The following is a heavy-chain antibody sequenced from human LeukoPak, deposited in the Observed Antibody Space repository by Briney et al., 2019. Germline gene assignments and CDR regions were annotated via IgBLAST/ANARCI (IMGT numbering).Heavy chain of an antibody. V-gene: IGHV3-9*01. D-gene: IGHD3-10*02. Sequence: PGGSLRLSCAASGFTFDDYAMHWVRQAPGKGLEWVSGISWNSGSIGYADSVKGRFTISRDNAKNSLYLQMNSLRAEDTAFYYCAKEKKNLPGMFDYWGQGTLVTVSS. CDR1: GFTFDDYA. CDR3: AKEKKNLPGMFDY. J-gene: IGHJ4*02. CDR2: ISWNSGSI.